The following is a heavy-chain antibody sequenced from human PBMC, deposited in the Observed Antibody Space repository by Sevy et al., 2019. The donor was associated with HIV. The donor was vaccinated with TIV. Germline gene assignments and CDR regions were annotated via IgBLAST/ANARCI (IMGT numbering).Heavy chain of an antibody. CDR3: ARAGDIVVVVAHHGMDV. J-gene: IGHJ6*02. D-gene: IGHD2-15*01. Sequence: GGSLRLSCAASGFTFSSYGMHWVRQAPGKGLEWVAVIWYDGINKYYGDSVKGRFTISRDNSKNTVYLQMNSLRAEDTAVYYCARAGDIVVVVAHHGMDVWGQGTTVTVSS. CDR2: IWYDGINK. V-gene: IGHV3-33*01. CDR1: GFTFSSYG.